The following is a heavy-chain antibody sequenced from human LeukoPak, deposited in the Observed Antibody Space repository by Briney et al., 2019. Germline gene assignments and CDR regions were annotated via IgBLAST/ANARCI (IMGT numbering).Heavy chain of an antibody. V-gene: IGHV4-34*01. D-gene: IGHD3-22*01. CDR1: SDSFTGFY. J-gene: IGHJ6*03. Sequence: SETRSLTSAVDSDSFTGFYCGWTRHLPWNLLELIGSIMHGGSTNYNPSLKSRVTISVDTSKNQFSLKLSSVTAADTAVYYCARGKGYYDSSALRNYYYMDVWGKGTTVTVSS. CDR2: IMHGGST. CDR3: ARGKGYYDSSALRNYYYMDV.